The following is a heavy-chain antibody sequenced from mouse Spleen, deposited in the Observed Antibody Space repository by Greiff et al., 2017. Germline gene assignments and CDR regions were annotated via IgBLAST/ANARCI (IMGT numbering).Heavy chain of an antibody. D-gene: IGHD6-5*01. CDR2: IYPGDGDT. V-gene: IGHV1-82*01. J-gene: IGHJ1*01. Sequence: VKLMESGAELVKPGASVKLSCKASGYTFTSYWMHWVKQRPGRGLEWIGRIYPGDGDTNYNGKFKGKATLTADKSSSTAYMQLSSLTSEDSAVYFCAGLWYFDVWGAGTTVTVSS. CDR1: GYTFTSYW. CDR3: AGLWYFDV.